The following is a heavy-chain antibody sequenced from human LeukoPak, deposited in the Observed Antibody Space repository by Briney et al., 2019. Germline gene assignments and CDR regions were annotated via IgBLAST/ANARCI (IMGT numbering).Heavy chain of an antibody. J-gene: IGHJ4*02. CDR1: GYSYISHW. CDR3: ARHVGFCSSTSCYPFYDY. CDR2: IYPGDSNA. Sequence: GESLKISCKGSGYSYISHWIGWVRQMPGKGLEWLGIIYPGDSNARYSPSFQGQVTISADKSIGTAYLQWSSLKASDTAIYFCARHVGFCSSTSCYPFYDYWGQGTLVTVSS. D-gene: IGHD2-2*01. V-gene: IGHV5-51*01.